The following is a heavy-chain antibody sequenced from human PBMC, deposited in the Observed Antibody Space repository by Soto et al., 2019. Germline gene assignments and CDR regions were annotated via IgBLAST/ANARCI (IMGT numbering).Heavy chain of an antibody. CDR3: AKGSVYYYDSSGYYVDY. Sequence: PGGSLRLSCAASGSTFSSYGMHWVRQAPGKGLEWVAVISYDGSNKYYADSVKGRFTISRDNSKNTLYLQMNSLRAEDTAVYYCAKGSVYYYDSSGYYVDYWGQGTLVTVSS. V-gene: IGHV3-30*18. J-gene: IGHJ4*02. CDR2: ISYDGSNK. CDR1: GSTFSSYG. D-gene: IGHD3-22*01.